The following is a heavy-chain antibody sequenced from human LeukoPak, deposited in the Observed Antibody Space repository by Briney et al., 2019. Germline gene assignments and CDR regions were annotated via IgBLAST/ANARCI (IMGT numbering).Heavy chain of an antibody. J-gene: IGHJ6*03. CDR2: IRYDGSNK. D-gene: IGHD5-12*01. V-gene: IGHV3-30*02. CDR3: AKGGYSGYDSPGGRYYYMDV. Sequence: GGSLRLSCAASGFTFSSYGMHWVRQAPGKGLEWVAFIRYDGSNKYYADSVKGRFTISRDNSKNTLYLQMNSLRAEDTAVYYCAKGGYSGYDSPGGRYYYMDVWGKGTTVTISS. CDR1: GFTFSSYG.